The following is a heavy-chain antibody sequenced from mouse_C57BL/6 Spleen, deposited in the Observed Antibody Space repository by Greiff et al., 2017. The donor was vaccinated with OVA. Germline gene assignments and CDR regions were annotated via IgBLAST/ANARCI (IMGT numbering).Heavy chain of an antibody. J-gene: IGHJ2*01. CDR2: IDPENGDT. Sequence: VQLKESGAELVRPGASVKLSCTASGFNIKDDYMHWVKQRPEQGLEWIGWIDPENGDTEYASKFQGKATITADTSSNTAYLQLSSLTSEDTAVYYCTTDGLFDYWGQGTTLTVSS. CDR1: GFNIKDDY. V-gene: IGHV14-4*01. D-gene: IGHD2-3*01. CDR3: TTDGLFDY.